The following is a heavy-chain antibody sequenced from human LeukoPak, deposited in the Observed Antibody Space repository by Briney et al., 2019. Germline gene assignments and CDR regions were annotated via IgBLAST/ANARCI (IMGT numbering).Heavy chain of an antibody. CDR3: ARDGFGTGSN. CDR1: GFTLSDYN. CDR2: ITRTSNTI. J-gene: IGHJ4*02. V-gene: IGHV3-48*01. D-gene: IGHD3-16*01. Sequence: QPGGSLRLSCAASGFTLSDYNMNWVRQAPGKGLEWVSYITRTSNTIYYADSVKGRFTISRDNTKNSLYLQMNTLRADDTAVYYCARDGFGTGSNWGQGTLVTVSS.